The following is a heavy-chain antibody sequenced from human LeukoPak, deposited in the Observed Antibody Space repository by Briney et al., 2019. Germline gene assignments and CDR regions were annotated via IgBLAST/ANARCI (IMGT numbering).Heavy chain of an antibody. CDR3: ARYDYGAFDI. D-gene: IGHD4/OR15-4a*01. J-gene: IGHJ3*02. V-gene: IGHV3-11*04. CDR2: ISRSGSII. Sequence: PGGSLRLSXAVSGLTVSDHYMTWIGQAPGKGLEWISYISRSGSIIYYADSVKGRFTIFRDNAKNSLYLQMDSLRAEDTAVHYCARYDYGAFDIWGQGTMVSVSS. CDR1: GLTVSDHY.